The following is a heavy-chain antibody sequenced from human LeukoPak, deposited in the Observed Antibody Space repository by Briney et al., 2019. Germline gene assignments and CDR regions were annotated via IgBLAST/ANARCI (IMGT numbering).Heavy chain of an antibody. V-gene: IGHV3-33*06. J-gene: IGHJ5*02. Sequence: TGTSLRLSCEASSFTFYHFGMHWVRQAPGKGLEWVAVIWSDATNEYYADSVKGRFTISRDNFKRPVSLEMNSLTADDTAVYWWAKDAHRGFDYSNSLEHWGQGSLVIVSS. CDR3: AKDAHRGFDYSNSLEH. CDR1: SFTFYHFG. CDR2: IWSDATNE. D-gene: IGHD4-11*01.